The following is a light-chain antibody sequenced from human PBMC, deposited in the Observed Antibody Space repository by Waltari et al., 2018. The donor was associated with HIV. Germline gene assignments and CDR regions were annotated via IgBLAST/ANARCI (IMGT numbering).Light chain of an antibody. J-gene: IGKJ3*01. CDR2: WAS. CDR1: QSVLYSGNNKNQ. V-gene: IGKV4-1*01. CDR3: QQAYSIPFT. Sequence: EIVMTQSPDSLAVSLGERATINCKSSQSVLYSGNNKNQLAWYQQKPGQPPKLLIYWASTRDSGVPDRFSGSGSGTDFTLTITSLQAEDVAVYYCQQAYSIPFTFGPGTSVDFK.